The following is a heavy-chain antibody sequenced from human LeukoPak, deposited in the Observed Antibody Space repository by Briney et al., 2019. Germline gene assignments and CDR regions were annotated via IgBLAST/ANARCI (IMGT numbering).Heavy chain of an antibody. CDR3: ARAPYYYDSGGYYSAPPHFDS. CDR1: GGSISSYY. V-gene: IGHV4-59*08. Sequence: SETLSLTCTVSGGSISSYYWSWIRQPPGKGLEWIGYIYYSGSTNYNPSLKSRVTISVDTSKNQFSLKLSSVTAADTAVYYCARAPYYYDSGGYYSAPPHFDSWGRGPLVTVSS. J-gene: IGHJ4*02. D-gene: IGHD3-22*01. CDR2: IYYSGST.